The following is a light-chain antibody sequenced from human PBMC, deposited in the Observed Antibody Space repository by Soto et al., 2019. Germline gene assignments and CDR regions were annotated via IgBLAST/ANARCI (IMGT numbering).Light chain of an antibody. J-gene: IGKJ1*01. CDR3: QQYNSYPWT. V-gene: IGKV1-5*01. CDR2: DAS. CDR1: QSINSW. Sequence: DIQMTQSPSTLSASVGDRVTITCRANQSINSWLAWYQQKPGRAPKLLIFDASSLESGVPSRFSGSGSGTEFTLTISSLQPDDFATHYCQQYNSYPWTFGQGTKVEI.